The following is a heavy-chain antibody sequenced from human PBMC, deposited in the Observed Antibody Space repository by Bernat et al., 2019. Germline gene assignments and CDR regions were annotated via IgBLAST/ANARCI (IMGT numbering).Heavy chain of an antibody. CDR3: AKDMSDILTAFDI. CDR1: GFTFSSYW. CDR2: ISWNSGSI. Sequence: EVQLVESGGGLVQPGGSLRLSCAASGFTFSSYWMHWVRQAPGKGLEWVSGISWNSGSIGYADSVKGRFTISRDNAKNSLYLQMNSLRAEDTALYYCAKDMSDILTAFDIWGQGTMVTVSS. D-gene: IGHD3-9*01. J-gene: IGHJ3*02. V-gene: IGHV3-9*01.